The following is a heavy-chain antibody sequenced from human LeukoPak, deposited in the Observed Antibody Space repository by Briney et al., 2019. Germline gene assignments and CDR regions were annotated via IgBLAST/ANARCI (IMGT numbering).Heavy chain of an antibody. V-gene: IGHV4-34*01. J-gene: IGHJ6*03. CDR2: INHSGGT. D-gene: IGHD6-19*01. CDR1: GGSFSGYY. CDR3: ARLGSGWYDNFYYYMDV. Sequence: SETLSLTCAVHGGSFSGYYWSWIRQPPGKGLEWIGEINHSGGTNYNPSLKSRVTISVDTSKNQFSLKLSSVTAADTAVYYCARLGSGWYDNFYYYMDVWGKGTTVTISS.